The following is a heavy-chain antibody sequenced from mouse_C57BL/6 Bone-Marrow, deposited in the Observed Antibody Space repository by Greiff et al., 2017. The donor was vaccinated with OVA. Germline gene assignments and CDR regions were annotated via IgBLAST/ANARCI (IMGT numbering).Heavy chain of an antibody. CDR1: GFTFRSYA. D-gene: IGHD1-1*01. Sequence: EVKVEESGGGLVKPGGSLKLSCAASGFTFRSYAMSWVRQTPEKRLEWVATISDGGSYTYYPDNVKGRFTISRHNAKNNLYLQMSHLKSEDTAMYYCARDTTVVALDYWGQGTTLTVSS. CDR2: ISDGGSYT. J-gene: IGHJ2*01. CDR3: ARDTTVVALDY. V-gene: IGHV5-4*01.